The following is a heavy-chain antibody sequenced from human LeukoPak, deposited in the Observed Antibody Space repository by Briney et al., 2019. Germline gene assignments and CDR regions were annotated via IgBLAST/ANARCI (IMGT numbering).Heavy chain of an antibody. J-gene: IGHJ4*02. Sequence: GGSLRLSCVASGFTLGEFTMSWIRHPPGKGLEWISTITSNSGHIAYAHSVRGRFTISRDNAANSLYLQMNSLKAEDTALYYCAKATTHTSSSGARCFAHWGQGTLVTVSS. CDR2: ITSNSGHI. D-gene: IGHD6-6*01. V-gene: IGHV3-9*01. CDR3: AKATTHTSSSGARCFAH. CDR1: GFTLGEFT.